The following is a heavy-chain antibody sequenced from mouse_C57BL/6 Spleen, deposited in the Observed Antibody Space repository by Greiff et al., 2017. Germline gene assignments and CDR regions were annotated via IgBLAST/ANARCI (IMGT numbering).Heavy chain of an antibody. J-gene: IGHJ2*01. CDR3: ARSNYSGSSYTTFDY. CDR1: GYAFSSSW. Sequence: VQLQQSGPELVKPGASVKISCKASGYAFSSSWMNWVKQRPGKGLEWIGRIYPGDGDTNYNGKFKGKATLTADKSSSTAYMQSSSLTSEDSAVYFCARSNYSGSSYTTFDYWGQGTTHTVSS. D-gene: IGHD1-1*01. CDR2: IYPGDGDT. V-gene: IGHV1-82*01.